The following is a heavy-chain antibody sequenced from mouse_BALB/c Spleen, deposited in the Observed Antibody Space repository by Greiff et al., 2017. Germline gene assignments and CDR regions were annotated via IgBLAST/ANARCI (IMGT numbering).Heavy chain of an antibody. J-gene: IGHJ3*01. CDR2: IYPIDGDT. CDR3: ARSRLYEQFAY. Sequence: QVQLQQSGAELVRPGSSVKISCNASGYAFISYWMNWVKQRPGQGLGWIGKIYPIDGDTNYNGKFKGKATLTADTSSSAAYMQLSNLTSEDSAVYFCARSRLYEQFAYWGQGTLVTVSA. D-gene: IGHD2-3*01. CDR1: GYAFISYW. V-gene: IGHV1-80*01.